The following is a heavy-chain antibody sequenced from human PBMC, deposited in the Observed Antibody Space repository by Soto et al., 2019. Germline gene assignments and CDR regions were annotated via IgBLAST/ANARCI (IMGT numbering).Heavy chain of an antibody. CDR3: ARDSTYYDSSGYHNWFDP. CDR2: IIPIFGTA. V-gene: IGHV1-69*13. J-gene: IGHJ5*02. Sequence: SVKVSCKASGGTFSSYAISWVRQAPGQGLEWMGGIIPIFGTANYAQKFQGRVTITADESTSTAYMELSSLRSEDTAVYYCARDSTYYDSSGYHNWFDPWGQGTLVTVSS. D-gene: IGHD3-22*01. CDR1: GGTFSSYA.